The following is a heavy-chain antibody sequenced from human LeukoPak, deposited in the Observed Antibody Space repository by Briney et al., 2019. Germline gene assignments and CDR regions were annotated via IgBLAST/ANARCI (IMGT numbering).Heavy chain of an antibody. D-gene: IGHD3-10*01. CDR1: GFTFSTYA. CDR2: ISGGGRTT. Sequence: GGSLRLSCAASGFTFSTYAMTWVRQPPGKGLEWVSVISGGGRTTFYADSVKGRFTISRDNSKNTLYLQMNSLRAEDTAVYYCAKAHPGGITQCPVDYWGQGTLVTVSS. J-gene: IGHJ4*02. V-gene: IGHV3-23*01. CDR3: AKAHPGGITQCPVDY.